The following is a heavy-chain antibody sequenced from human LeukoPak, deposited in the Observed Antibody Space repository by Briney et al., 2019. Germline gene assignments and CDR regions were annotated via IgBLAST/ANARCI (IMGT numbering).Heavy chain of an antibody. CDR3: ARRAYYDTSGYYPASGYFDL. CDR2: IYSNGIT. J-gene: IGHJ2*01. Sequence: PSETLSLTCTVSGGSIFSYYFNWLRQPPGKGLEWIGYIYSNGITSYNPSLRSRSTISIDTSKNQFSLRVTSVTAADTATYYCARRAYYDTSGYYPASGYFDLWGRGTLVTVSS. D-gene: IGHD3-22*01. CDR1: GGSIFSYY. V-gene: IGHV4-4*09.